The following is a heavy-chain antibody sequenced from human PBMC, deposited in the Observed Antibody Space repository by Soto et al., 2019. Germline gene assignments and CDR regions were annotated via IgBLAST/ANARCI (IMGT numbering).Heavy chain of an antibody. CDR1: GFTFSTYA. V-gene: IGHV3-23*01. CDR2: VSSGGGT. J-gene: IGHJ4*02. Sequence: LRLSCAASGFTFSTYAMGWVRQAPGKGPEWVSVVSSGGGTHYADSVKGRFTVSRDNSKNTLSLQMNSLRADDTAVYYCAKRRGAGGHFDYWGQGALVTVSS. CDR3: AKRRGAGGHFDY. D-gene: IGHD2-15*01.